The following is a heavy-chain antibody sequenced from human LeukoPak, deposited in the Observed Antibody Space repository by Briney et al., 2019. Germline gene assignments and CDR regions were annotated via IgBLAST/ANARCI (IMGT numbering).Heavy chain of an antibody. V-gene: IGHV4-38-2*02. Sequence: SETLSLTCTVSGYSISSGYYWGWIRQPPGKGLEWIGSIYHSGSTYYNPSLKSRVTISVDTSKNQFSLKLSSVTAADTAVYYCASVNRNTNFDYWGQGTLVTVSS. CDR2: IYHSGST. J-gene: IGHJ4*02. CDR3: ASVNRNTNFDY. D-gene: IGHD1-14*01. CDR1: GYSISSGYY.